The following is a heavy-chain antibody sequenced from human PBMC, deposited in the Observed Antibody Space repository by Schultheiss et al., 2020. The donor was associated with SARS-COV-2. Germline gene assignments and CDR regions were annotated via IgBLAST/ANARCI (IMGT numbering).Heavy chain of an antibody. CDR1: GFTVSSNY. CDR3: ARWGAGAKLDY. CDR2: IYSGGST. V-gene: IGHV3-66*01. Sequence: GGSLRLSCAASGFTVSSNYMSWVRQAPGKGLEWVSVIYSGGSTYYADSVKGRFTISRDNSKNTLYLQMNSLRAEDTAVYYCARWGAGAKLDYWGQGTLVTVSS. D-gene: IGHD1-26*01. J-gene: IGHJ4*02.